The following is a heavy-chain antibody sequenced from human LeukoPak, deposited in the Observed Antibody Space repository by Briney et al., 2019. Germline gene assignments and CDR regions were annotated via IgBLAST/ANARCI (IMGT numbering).Heavy chain of an antibody. CDR3: ARDIWDSSGSYYYFDY. CDR1: GFTFSSYG. Sequence: GGSLRLSCAASGFTFSSYGMHWVRQAPGKGLEWVAVIWYGGSNEYYADSVKGRFTISRDNSKNTMFLQMNSLRAEDTAVYYCARDIWDSSGSYYYFDYWGQGTLVTVSS. J-gene: IGHJ4*02. D-gene: IGHD3-22*01. CDR2: IWYGGSNE. V-gene: IGHV3-33*01.